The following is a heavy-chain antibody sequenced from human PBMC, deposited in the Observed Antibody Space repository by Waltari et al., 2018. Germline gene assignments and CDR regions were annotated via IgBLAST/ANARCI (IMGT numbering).Heavy chain of an antibody. J-gene: IGHJ4*02. V-gene: IGHV4-34*01. CDR1: GGSFSGYY. CDR2: INHSGST. D-gene: IGHD6-13*01. Sequence: QVQLQQWGAGLLKPSETLSLTCAVYGGSFSGYYWSWIRQPPGKGLEWIGEINHSGSTYYNPALKSRVTISVDTSKNQFSLKLSSVTAADTAVYYCARDDEQQLVNYWGQGTLVTVSS. CDR3: ARDDEQQLVNY.